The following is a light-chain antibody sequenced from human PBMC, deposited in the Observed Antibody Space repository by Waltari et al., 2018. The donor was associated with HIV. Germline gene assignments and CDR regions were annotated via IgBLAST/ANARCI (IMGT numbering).Light chain of an antibody. CDR1: NSNIGSNT. CDR2: NNN. CDR3: AAWDDSLNAHVL. J-gene: IGLJ2*01. V-gene: IGLV1-44*01. Sequence: QSVLTQPPSASGTPGQRVTIPCSGRNSNIGSNTVNWYQQLPGTAPKPLIYNNNQRPSGVSDRFSGSKSGTSASLAISGLQSEDEADYYCAAWDDSLNAHVLFGGGTKLTVL.